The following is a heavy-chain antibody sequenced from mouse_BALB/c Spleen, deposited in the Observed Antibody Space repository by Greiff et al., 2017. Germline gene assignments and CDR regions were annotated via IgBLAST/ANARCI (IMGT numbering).Heavy chain of an antibody. CDR3: ARDDGSSYFDY. J-gene: IGHJ2*01. V-gene: IGHV5-6-5*01. CDR2: ISSGGST. D-gene: IGHD1-1*01. CDR1: GFTFSSYA. Sequence: EVQVVESGGGLVKPGGSLKLSCAASGFTFSSYAMSWVRQTPEKRLEWVASISSGGSTYYPDSVKGRFTISRDNARNILYLQMSSLRSEDTAMYYCARDDGSSYFDYWGQGTTLTVSS.